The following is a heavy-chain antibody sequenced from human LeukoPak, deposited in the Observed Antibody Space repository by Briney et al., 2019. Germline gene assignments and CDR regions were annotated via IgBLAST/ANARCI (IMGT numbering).Heavy chain of an antibody. Sequence: GSSVKVSCKASGGTFSSYAISWVRQAPGQGREWMGGIIPIFGTANYARKFQGRVTITTDESTSTAYMELSSLRSEDTAVYYCAPAVGYSYGTEGFDPWGQGTLVTVSS. CDR1: GGTFSSYA. CDR3: APAVGYSYGTEGFDP. D-gene: IGHD5-18*01. V-gene: IGHV1-69*05. CDR2: IIPIFGTA. J-gene: IGHJ5*02.